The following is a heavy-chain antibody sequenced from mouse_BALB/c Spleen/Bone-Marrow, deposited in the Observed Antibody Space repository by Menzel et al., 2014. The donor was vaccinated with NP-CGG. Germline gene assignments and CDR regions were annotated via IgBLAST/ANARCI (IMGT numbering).Heavy chain of an antibody. J-gene: IGHJ4*01. V-gene: IGHV1-87*01. CDR2: IYPGDGDT. CDR1: GYTFTSYW. Sequence: VKLVESGPELARPGASVKLSCKASGYTFTSYWMQWVKQRPGQGLEWIGAIYPGDGDTRYTQKFKGKATLTAGKSSSTAYMQLSSLASEDSAVYYCARWGNSYAMDYWGQGTSVTVSS. D-gene: IGHD2-1*01. CDR3: ARWGNSYAMDY.